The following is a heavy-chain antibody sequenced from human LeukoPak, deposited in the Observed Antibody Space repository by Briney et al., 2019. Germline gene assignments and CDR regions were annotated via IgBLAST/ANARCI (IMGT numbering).Heavy chain of an antibody. V-gene: IGHV3-23*01. CDR3: AKGDERQLVRDY. CDR2: ISGSGGST. D-gene: IGHD6-13*01. CDR1: GFTFSSYA. J-gene: IGHJ4*02. Sequence: GGSLRLSCAASGFTFSSYAMSWVRQAPGKGLEWVSTISGSGGSTYYTDSVKGRFTISRDNSKNTLYLQMNSLRAEDTAVYYCAKGDERQLVRDYWGQGTLVTVSS.